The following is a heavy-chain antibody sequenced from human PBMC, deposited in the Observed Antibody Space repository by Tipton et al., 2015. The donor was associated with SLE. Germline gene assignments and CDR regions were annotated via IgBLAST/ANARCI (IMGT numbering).Heavy chain of an antibody. Sequence: QSGAEVKKPGASVKVSCKASGYSFSTYGISWVRQAPGQGLEWMGGIIPIFGTANYAQKFQGRVTITADESTSTAYMELSSLRSEDTAVYYCARGEGYSRPYYFDYWGQGTLVTVSS. CDR2: IIPIFGTA. J-gene: IGHJ4*02. CDR1: GYSFSTYG. D-gene: IGHD6-13*01. CDR3: ARGEGYSRPYYFDY. V-gene: IGHV1-69*01.